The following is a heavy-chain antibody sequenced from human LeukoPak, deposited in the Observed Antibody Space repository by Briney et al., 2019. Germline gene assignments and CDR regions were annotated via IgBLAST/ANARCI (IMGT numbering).Heavy chain of an antibody. Sequence: PSETLSLTCTVSGGSISSYYWSWIRQPAGKGLEWIGRIYTSGSTNYNPSLKSRVTISVDTSKNQFSLKLSSVTAADTAVYYCARATTMVRANPRGAFDIWGQGTMVTVSS. CDR3: ARATTMVRANPRGAFDI. CDR1: GGSISSYY. J-gene: IGHJ3*02. D-gene: IGHD3-10*01. V-gene: IGHV4-4*07. CDR2: IYTSGST.